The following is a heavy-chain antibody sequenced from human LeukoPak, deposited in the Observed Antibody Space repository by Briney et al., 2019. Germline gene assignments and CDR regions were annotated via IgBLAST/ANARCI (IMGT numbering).Heavy chain of an antibody. CDR3: ARDPRYGDYKSSFDY. CDR1: GGSISSSSYY. Sequence: SETLSLTCTVSGGSISSSSYYWGWIRQPPGKGLEWIGSIYYSGSTYYNPSLKSRVTISVDTSKNQFSLKLSSVTAADTAVYYCARDPRYGDYKSSFDYWGQGTLVTVSS. J-gene: IGHJ4*02. D-gene: IGHD4-17*01. CDR2: IYYSGST. V-gene: IGHV4-39*07.